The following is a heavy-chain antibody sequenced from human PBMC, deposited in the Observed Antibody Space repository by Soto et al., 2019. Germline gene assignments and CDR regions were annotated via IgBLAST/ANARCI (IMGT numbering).Heavy chain of an antibody. J-gene: IGHJ4*02. CDR2: ITGGGSNT. V-gene: IGHV3-23*01. Sequence: GGSLRLSCAASGFPFSSYVMSWVRQAPGKGLEWVSGITGGGSNTFYADSVKGRFTISRDNSKNTLFLQMNSLGAEDTAVYYCAKDSNKYSSSLRGRYFDYWGQGIGVTVSS. D-gene: IGHD4-4*01. CDR1: GFPFSSYV. CDR3: AKDSNKYSSSLRGRYFDY.